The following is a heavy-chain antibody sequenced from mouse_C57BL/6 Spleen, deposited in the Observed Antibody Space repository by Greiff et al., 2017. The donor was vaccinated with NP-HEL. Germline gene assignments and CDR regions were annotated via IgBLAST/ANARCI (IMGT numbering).Heavy chain of an antibody. CDR1: GYAFSSSW. CDR2: IYPGDGDT. Sequence: VQLQQSGPELVKPGASVKISCKASGYAFSSSWMNWVKQRPGKGLEWIGRIYPGDGDTNYNGKFKGKATLTADKSSSTAYMQLSSLTSEDSAVYFCARYGRGGYYAMDYWGQGTSVTVSS. J-gene: IGHJ4*01. D-gene: IGHD1-1*01. V-gene: IGHV1-82*01. CDR3: ARYGRGGYYAMDY.